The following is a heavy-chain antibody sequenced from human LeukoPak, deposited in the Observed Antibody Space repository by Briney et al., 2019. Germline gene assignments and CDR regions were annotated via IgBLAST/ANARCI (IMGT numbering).Heavy chain of an antibody. V-gene: IGHV1-8*01. D-gene: IGHD2-2*01. J-gene: IGHJ6*03. CDR1: GYTFTSYD. Sequence: VASVKVSCKASGYTFTSYDINWVRQATGQGLEWMGWMNPNSGNTGYAQKFQGRVTMTRNTSISTAYMELSSLRSEDTAVYYCASTYCSSTSCYARWDYYYYMDVWGKGTTVTVSS. CDR2: MNPNSGNT. CDR3: ASTYCSSTSCYARWDYYYYMDV.